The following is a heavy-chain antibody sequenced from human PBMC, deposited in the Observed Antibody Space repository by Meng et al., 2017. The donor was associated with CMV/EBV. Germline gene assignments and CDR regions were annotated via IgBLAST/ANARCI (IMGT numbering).Heavy chain of an antibody. V-gene: IGHV3-23*01. J-gene: IGHJ4*02. Sequence: GGSLRLSCVASGFTFSNYAMSWVRQAPGKGLEWVSTINFSGGSTYYADSLKGRFMISRDNSKDTLYLQMDSLRAEDASVYYCGKGSCSGSSCYTDYWVQGTLVTVSS. CDR3: GKGSCSGSSCYTDY. CDR2: INFSGGST. CDR1: GFTFSNYA. D-gene: IGHD2-8*02.